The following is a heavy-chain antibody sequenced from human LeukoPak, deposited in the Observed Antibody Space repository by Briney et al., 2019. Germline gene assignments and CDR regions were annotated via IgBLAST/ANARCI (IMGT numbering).Heavy chain of an antibody. CDR1: GGSFSGYY. Sequence: SETLSLTCAVYGGSFSGYYWSWIRQPPGKGLEWIGEINHSGSTNYNPSLKSRVTISVDTSKNQFSLKLSSVTAADTAVYYCARVWRLGDHDPWGQGTLVTVSS. D-gene: IGHD3-16*01. J-gene: IGHJ5*02. V-gene: IGHV4-34*01. CDR3: ARVWRLGDHDP. CDR2: INHSGST.